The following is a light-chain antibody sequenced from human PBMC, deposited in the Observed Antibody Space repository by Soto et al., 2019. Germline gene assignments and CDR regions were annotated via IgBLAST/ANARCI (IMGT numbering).Light chain of an antibody. Sequence: QSVLNQPASVSGSPGQSITISCTRTSRDVGGYNYVSWYQQHPGKAPKLIIYEVSNRPSGVSNRFSGSKSGNTASLTISGLQAEDEADYYCSSYTSSSTYVFGTGTKVTVI. V-gene: IGLV2-14*01. CDR3: SSYTSSSTYV. CDR1: SRDVGGYNY. J-gene: IGLJ1*01. CDR2: EVS.